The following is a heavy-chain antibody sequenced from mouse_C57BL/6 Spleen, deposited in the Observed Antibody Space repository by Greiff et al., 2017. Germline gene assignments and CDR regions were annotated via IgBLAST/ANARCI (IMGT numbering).Heavy chain of an antibody. CDR3: ARGYGSSYGAWFAY. CDR1: GFSLSTSGMG. Sequence: QVTLKESGPGILQSSQTLSLTCSFSGFSLSTSGMGVSWIRQPSGKGLEWLAHIYWDDDKRYNPSLKSRLTISKDTSRNQVFLKITSVDTADTATYYCARGYGSSYGAWFAYWGQGTLVTVSA. CDR2: IYWDDDK. J-gene: IGHJ3*01. D-gene: IGHD1-1*01. V-gene: IGHV8-12*01.